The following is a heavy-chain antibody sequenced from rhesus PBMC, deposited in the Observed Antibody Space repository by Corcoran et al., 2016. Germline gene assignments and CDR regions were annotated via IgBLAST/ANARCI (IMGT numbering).Heavy chain of an antibody. Sequence: QVQLPESGPGLVKPSETLSLTCTVSGYSITSGYYWGWIRQPPGKGLEWIGNMYGSGGNNSLHPSRKSRLTLSIDPSKNQFSLKLTSVTAADTAVYYCGRVDCTSTACYFDNWGQGVLVTVSS. D-gene: IGHD2-2*01. J-gene: IGHJ4*01. V-gene: IGHV4S14*01. CDR1: GYSITSGYY. CDR2: MYGSGGNN. CDR3: GRVDCTSTACYFDN.